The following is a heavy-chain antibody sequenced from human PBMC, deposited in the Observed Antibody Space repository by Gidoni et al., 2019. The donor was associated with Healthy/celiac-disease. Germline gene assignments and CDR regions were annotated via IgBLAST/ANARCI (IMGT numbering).Heavy chain of an antibody. CDR1: GSTFSSYS. J-gene: IGHJ4*02. Sequence: EVQLVESGGGLVKPGGSLRLSCAASGSTFSSYSMNWVRQAPGQGLEWVSSISSSSSDIYYADSVRGRFTISRDNAKNSLYLQMNSLRAEDTAVYYCARGGTMVRGVDFDYWGQGTLVTVSS. CDR2: ISSSSSDI. V-gene: IGHV3-21*01. CDR3: ARGGTMVRGVDFDY. D-gene: IGHD3-10*01.